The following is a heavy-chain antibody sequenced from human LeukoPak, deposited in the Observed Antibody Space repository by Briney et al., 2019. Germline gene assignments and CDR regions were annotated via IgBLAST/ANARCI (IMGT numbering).Heavy chain of an antibody. CDR2: ISGSGGST. Sequence: GGSLRLSCAASGFTFSSYAMHWVRQAPGKGLEWVSAISGSGGSTYYADSVKGRFTISRDNSKNTLYLQMNSLRAEDTAVYYCAKDQSTMIVVVPSDAFDIWGQGTMVTVSS. CDR3: AKDQSTMIVVVPSDAFDI. V-gene: IGHV3-23*01. D-gene: IGHD3-22*01. J-gene: IGHJ3*02. CDR1: GFTFSSYA.